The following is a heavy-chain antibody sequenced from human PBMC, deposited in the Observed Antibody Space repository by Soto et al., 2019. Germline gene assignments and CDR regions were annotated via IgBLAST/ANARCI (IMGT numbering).Heavy chain of an antibody. D-gene: IGHD1-26*01. CDR2: THHSWST. CDR1: GDSLSSNC. Sequence: SETLSLTCTVSGDSLSSNCWTWIRQPPGKGLEWIGYTHHSWSTNYSPSLRSRATISADTSKNQFSLKLSSVTAADTAVYYCARSPWGYAFDIWGQGTTVTVSS. V-gene: IGHV4-59*01. J-gene: IGHJ3*02. CDR3: ARSPWGYAFDI.